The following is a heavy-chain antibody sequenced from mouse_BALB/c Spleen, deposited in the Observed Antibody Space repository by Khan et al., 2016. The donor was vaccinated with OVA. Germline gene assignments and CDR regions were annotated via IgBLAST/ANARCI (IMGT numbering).Heavy chain of an antibody. D-gene: IGHD2-3*01. CDR2: IYPGSDNA. J-gene: IGHJ2*01. CDR3: ARGDGYYVYFDY. V-gene: IGHV1-77*01. CDR1: GYTFTYYV. Sequence: QVQLKESGPELVKPGASVKMSCKASGYTFTYYVITWVKQRTGQGLEWIGEIYPGSDNAYYNERFKGKATLPAAKSSNTTPMQLSSLTSEDSAVYFGARGDGYYVYFDYWGQGTTLTVSS.